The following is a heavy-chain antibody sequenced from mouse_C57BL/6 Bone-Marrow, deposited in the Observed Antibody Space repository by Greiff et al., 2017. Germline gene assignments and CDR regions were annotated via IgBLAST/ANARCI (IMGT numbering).Heavy chain of an antibody. J-gene: IGHJ3*01. V-gene: IGHV2-5*01. CDR1: GFSLTSYG. D-gene: IGHD1-3*01. CDR3: AKEKGYNRGFAY. Sequence: VQLKESGPGLVKPSQRLSITCTVSGFSLTSYGVHWVRQSPGKGLAWLGVIWRGGSTDYNAAFMSRLSITKANSMSQVFFKLNSLQADDTAIDYCAKEKGYNRGFAYWGQGTLVTVAA. CDR2: IWRGGST.